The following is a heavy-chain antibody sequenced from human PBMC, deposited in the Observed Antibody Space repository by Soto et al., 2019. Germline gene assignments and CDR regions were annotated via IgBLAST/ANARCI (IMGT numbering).Heavy chain of an antibody. D-gene: IGHD6-13*01. Sequence: QVQVVESGGGVVQPGRSLRLSCTASGFTFRSHAMHWVRQAPGKGLEWVAQIWYDGSNKYYADSVQGRFTISRDNSKNTPYVQMDSLRVEETAVYYSARDGQALAPYALDVWCQGTAVTFS. J-gene: IGHJ6*02. CDR1: GFTFRSHA. V-gene: IGHV3-33*01. CDR3: ARDGQALAPYALDV. CDR2: IWYDGSNK.